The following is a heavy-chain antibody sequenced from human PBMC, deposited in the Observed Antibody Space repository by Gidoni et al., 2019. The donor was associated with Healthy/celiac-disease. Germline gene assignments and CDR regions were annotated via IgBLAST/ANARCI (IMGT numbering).Heavy chain of an antibody. Sequence: EVQLLESGGGLVQPGGSLRLSCAASGFTFSSYAMSWVRQAPGKGLEWVSAISGSGGSTYYADSVKGRFTISRDNSKNTLYLQMNSLRAEDTAVYYCAKSAAAPNIRFQNLDYWGQGTLVTVLL. CDR2: ISGSGGST. CDR1: GFTFSSYA. J-gene: IGHJ4*02. V-gene: IGHV3-23*01. D-gene: IGHD6-13*01. CDR3: AKSAAAPNIRFQNLDY.